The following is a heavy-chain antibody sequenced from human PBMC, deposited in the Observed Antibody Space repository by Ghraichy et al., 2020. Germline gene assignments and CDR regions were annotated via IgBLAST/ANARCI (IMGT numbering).Heavy chain of an antibody. CDR1: GDSISSGDYF. CDR3: AREFYYDTPGHGGS. D-gene: IGHD3-22*01. Sequence: SETLSLTCTVSGDSISSGDYFWSWVRQPPGKGLEWIGYIYHSGSSYYNPSLRSRLSISVDTSKNQFYLKLTSVTAADTAVYYCAREFYYDTPGHGGSWGQGTLVTVS. J-gene: IGHJ5*02. V-gene: IGHV4-30-4*01. CDR2: IYHSGSS.